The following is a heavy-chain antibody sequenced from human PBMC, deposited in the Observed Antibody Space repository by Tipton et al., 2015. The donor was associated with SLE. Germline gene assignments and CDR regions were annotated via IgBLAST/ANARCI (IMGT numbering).Heavy chain of an antibody. CDR2: IDPSDSYT. CDR1: GYSFTSYW. CDR3: ARRGFCSGGSCHGLDY. J-gene: IGHJ4*02. Sequence: QSGPEVKKPGESLRISCKGSGYSFTSYWISWVRQMPGKGLEWMGRIDPSDSYTNYSPSFQGHVTISADKSISTAYLQWSSLKASDSAMYYCARRGFCSGGSCHGLDYWGQGTLVTVSS. V-gene: IGHV5-10-1*01. D-gene: IGHD2-15*01.